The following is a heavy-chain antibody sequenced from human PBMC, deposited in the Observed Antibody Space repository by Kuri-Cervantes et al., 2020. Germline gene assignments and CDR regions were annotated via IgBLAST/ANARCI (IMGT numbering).Heavy chain of an antibody. Sequence: GESLKISCATSGFTFSNYGMSWVRQAPGKGLEWVSTISDRTYYTDSVKGRFTISRDNSKNTLYLQMNSLRAEDTAVYYCARGESFEYSSSSLVDAFDIWGQGTMVTVSS. V-gene: IGHV3-66*02. CDR3: ARGESFEYSSSSLVDAFDI. CDR2: ISDRT. J-gene: IGHJ3*02. D-gene: IGHD6-6*01. CDR1: GFTFSNYG.